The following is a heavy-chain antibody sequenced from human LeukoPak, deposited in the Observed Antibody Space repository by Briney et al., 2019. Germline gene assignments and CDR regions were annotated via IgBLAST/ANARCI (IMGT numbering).Heavy chain of an antibody. V-gene: IGHV4-61*01. CDR1: GGSVSSGSYY. Sequence: SETLSLTCTVSGGSVSSGSYYWSWIRQPPEKGLECIGYIYYTGSTNYNPSLKSRVIMSVDTSKNQFSLRLSSVTAADTVVYYCARARTNWNESGDFDYWGQGTLVTVSS. CDR3: ARARTNWNESGDFDY. J-gene: IGHJ4*02. D-gene: IGHD1-1*01. CDR2: IYYTGST.